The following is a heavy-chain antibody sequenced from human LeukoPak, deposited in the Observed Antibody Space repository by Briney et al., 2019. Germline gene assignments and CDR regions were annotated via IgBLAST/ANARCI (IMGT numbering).Heavy chain of an antibody. V-gene: IGHV4-59*12. Sequence: PSETLSLTCTISGGSINDYYWGWIRQPPGKGLAWVGYSHSSGDTNYNSSLKSRVIILIDTAKNHFSLNLSSVTAADTAVYYCARSDGYGLVGIWGQGTMITVSS. CDR1: GGSINDYY. J-gene: IGHJ3*02. CDR3: ARSDGYGLVGI. D-gene: IGHD3-10*01. CDR2: SHSSGDT.